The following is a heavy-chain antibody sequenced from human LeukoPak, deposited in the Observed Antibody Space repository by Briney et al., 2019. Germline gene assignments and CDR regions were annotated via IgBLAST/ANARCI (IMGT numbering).Heavy chain of an antibody. J-gene: IGHJ6*03. V-gene: IGHV3-48*01. CDR3: ARFGSMDSMDV. D-gene: IGHD3-10*01. CDR2: ISSRSSII. CDR1: GFTFSTFT. Sequence: GGSLRLSCAASGFTFSTFTMNWVRQAPGKGLEWISDISSRSSIIHYADSEKGRFTISRDNVKNSLYLQMNSLRVEDTAVYYCARFGSMDSMDVWGKGTTVTVSS.